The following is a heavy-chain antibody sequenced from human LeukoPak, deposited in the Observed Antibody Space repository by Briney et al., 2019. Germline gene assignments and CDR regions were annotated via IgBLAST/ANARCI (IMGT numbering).Heavy chain of an antibody. V-gene: IGHV1-2*02. CDR3: ARDRSGSYYFLDY. J-gene: IGHJ4*02. Sequence: ASVKVSCKASGYTFTGYYMHWVRQAPGQGLEWMGWINPNSGGTNYAQKFQGRVTMTRDTSISTAYMELSRLRSDDTAVYYCARDRSGSYYFLDYWGQGTLVTVSS. CDR1: GYTFTGYY. D-gene: IGHD1-26*01. CDR2: INPNSGGT.